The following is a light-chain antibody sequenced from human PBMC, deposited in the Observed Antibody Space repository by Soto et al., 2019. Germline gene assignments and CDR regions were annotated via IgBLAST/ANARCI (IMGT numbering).Light chain of an antibody. CDR3: QQYFDVPFT. CDR1: QGIGDT. V-gene: IGKV3-15*01. Sequence: EMVLTQSPGTLSLSPGEGATLSCRASQGIGDTLAWYQYKPGQAPRLLIYGASTRATGIPARFSGSGSGTDFNLTISSLEAEDVAFYWCQQYFDVPFTFGRGTKVDIK. J-gene: IGKJ4*01. CDR2: GAS.